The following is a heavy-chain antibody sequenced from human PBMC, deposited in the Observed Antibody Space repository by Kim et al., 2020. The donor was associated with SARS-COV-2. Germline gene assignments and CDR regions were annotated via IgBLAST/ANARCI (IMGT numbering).Heavy chain of an antibody. Sequence: GGSLRLSCAASGFTFSSYAMSWVRQAPGKGLEWVSAISGSGGSTYYADSVKGRFTISRDNSKNTLYLQMNSLRAEDTAVYYCAKLSLGRYSSGWYYFDYWGQGTLVTVSS. D-gene: IGHD6-19*01. CDR3: AKLSLGRYSSGWYYFDY. CDR1: GFTFSSYA. V-gene: IGHV3-23*01. CDR2: ISGSGGST. J-gene: IGHJ4*02.